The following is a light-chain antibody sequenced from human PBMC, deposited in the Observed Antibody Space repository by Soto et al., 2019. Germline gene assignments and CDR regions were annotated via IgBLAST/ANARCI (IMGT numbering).Light chain of an antibody. CDR2: QVS. V-gene: IGLV2-14*01. CDR1: SSDVGGYSS. Sequence: QSALTQPASVSGSPGQSITISCTGTSSDVGGYSSVSWYQHHPGKAPKLMIYQVSSRPSEVSNRFSGSKSGNTASLTISGLQAEDEADYYCCSYAGSYTGVFGGGTKLTVL. J-gene: IGLJ2*01. CDR3: CSYAGSYTGV.